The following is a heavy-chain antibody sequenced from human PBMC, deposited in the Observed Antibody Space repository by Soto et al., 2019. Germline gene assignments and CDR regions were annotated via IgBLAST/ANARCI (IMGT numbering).Heavy chain of an antibody. J-gene: IGHJ5*01. Sequence: QVHLVQSGAEVKKPGASVKVSCKTSGYTFTDSFMHWFRQAPGQGLEWMGWTNPNSGATDYAQKFQGRVTMTRATSISTAYMELSRLKSDDTAVYYCARDLGGYDLYGPDSWGQGTLVTVSS. CDR1: GYTFTDSF. D-gene: IGHD5-12*01. CDR2: TNPNSGAT. V-gene: IGHV1-2*02. CDR3: ARDLGGYDLYGPDS.